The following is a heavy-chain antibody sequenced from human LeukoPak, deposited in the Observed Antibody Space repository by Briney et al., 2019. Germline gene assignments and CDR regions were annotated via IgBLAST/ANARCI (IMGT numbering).Heavy chain of an antibody. CDR1: GFSVSNTY. CDR3: ARHAYSSGWYRWFDP. V-gene: IGHV3-66*04. J-gene: IGHJ5*02. CDR2: IYTGGSA. Sequence: GGSLRLSXAASGFSVSNTYISWVRQAPGKGLEWVSVIYTGGSAYYAESVKGRFTISRDNSKNTLYLQMSSLRAEDTAVYYCARHAYSSGWYRWFDPWGQGTLVTVSS. D-gene: IGHD6-19*01.